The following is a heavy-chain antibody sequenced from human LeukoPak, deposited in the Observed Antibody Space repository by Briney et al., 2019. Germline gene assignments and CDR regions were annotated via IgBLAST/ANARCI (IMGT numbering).Heavy chain of an antibody. V-gene: IGHV2-5*02. D-gene: IGHD2-2*01. CDR2: IYWDDDK. CDR1: GFSLSTSGVG. J-gene: IGHJ5*02. CDR3: AHRFYCSSTSCFPPYAWFDP. Sequence: SGPTLVNPTQTLTLTCTFSGFSLSTSGVGVGWIRQPPGKALEWLALIYWDDDKRYSPSPKSRLTITKDTSKNQVVLTMTNMDPVDTATYYCAHRFYCSSTSCFPPYAWFDPWGQGTLVTASS.